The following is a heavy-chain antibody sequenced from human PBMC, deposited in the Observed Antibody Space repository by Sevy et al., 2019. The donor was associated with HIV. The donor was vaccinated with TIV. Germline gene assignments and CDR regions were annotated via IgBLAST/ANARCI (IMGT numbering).Heavy chain of an antibody. CDR2: IYYSGST. CDR1: GGSISSSSYY. J-gene: IGHJ4*02. Sequence: SETLSLTCTVSGGSISSSSYYWGWIRQPPGKGLEWIGSIYYSGSTYYNPSLKSRVTISVDTSKNQFSLKLSSVTAADSAVYYCARLYYDFWSGYYLFDYWGQGTLVTVSS. V-gene: IGHV4-39*01. D-gene: IGHD3-3*01. CDR3: ARLYYDFWSGYYLFDY.